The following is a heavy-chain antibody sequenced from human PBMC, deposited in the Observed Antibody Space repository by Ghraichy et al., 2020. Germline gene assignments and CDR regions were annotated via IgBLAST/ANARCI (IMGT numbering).Heavy chain of an antibody. CDR1: GFTFSSNS. D-gene: IGHD2-2*01. V-gene: IGHV3-21*01. Sequence: GGSLRLSCAASGFTFSSNSMNWVRQAPGKGLEWVSSINSSSSYIYYADSVEGRFTTSRDNAKNSLYLQMNSLRAEDTAVYYCASLVYCSSSTCSPDYWGQGTLVTVSS. CDR3: ASLVYCSSSTCSPDY. CDR2: INSSSSYI. J-gene: IGHJ4*02.